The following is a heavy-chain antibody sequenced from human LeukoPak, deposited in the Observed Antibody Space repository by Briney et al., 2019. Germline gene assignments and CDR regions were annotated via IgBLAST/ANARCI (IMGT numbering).Heavy chain of an antibody. CDR3: ARYYGAGRGYYGLDV. Sequence: SGRSLRLSCEASGFTFSTYGMHGVRQAPGKGLEWITLIPYDGSNKYYADSVKGRFTISRDNSKNTLYLQRNSLRAEDTAVYYCARYYGAGRGYYGLDVWGQGTTVTVFS. D-gene: IGHD3-10*01. CDR2: IPYDGSNK. CDR1: GFTFSTYG. V-gene: IGHV3-30*03. J-gene: IGHJ6*02.